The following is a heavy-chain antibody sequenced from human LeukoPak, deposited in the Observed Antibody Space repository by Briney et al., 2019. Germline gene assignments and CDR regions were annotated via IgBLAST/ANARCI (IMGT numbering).Heavy chain of an antibody. CDR3: ARVGYCSSTSCYEAGAFDY. V-gene: IGHV3-33*01. CDR2: IWYDGSNK. J-gene: IGHJ4*02. CDR1: GFTFSSYG. Sequence: GGSLRLSCAASGFTFSSYGMHWVRQAPGKGLEWVAVIWYDGSNKYYADSVKGRFTISRDNSKNTLYLQMNSLRAEDTAVYYCARVGYCSSTSCYEAGAFDYWGQGTLVTVSS. D-gene: IGHD2-2*01.